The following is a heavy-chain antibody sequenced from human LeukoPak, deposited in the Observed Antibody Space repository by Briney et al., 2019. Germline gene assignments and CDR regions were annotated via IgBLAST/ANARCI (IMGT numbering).Heavy chain of an antibody. V-gene: IGHV3-23*01. D-gene: IGHD2-2*01. Sequence: GGSLRLSCAASGFTFSSYAMSWVRQAPGKGLEWVSAISGSGGSTYYADSVKGRFTISRDNSKNTLYLQMNSLRAEDTAVYYCAKSTSRYYYHYGMDVWGKGTTVTVSS. CDR2: ISGSGGST. J-gene: IGHJ6*04. CDR3: AKSTSRYYYHYGMDV. CDR1: GFTFSSYA.